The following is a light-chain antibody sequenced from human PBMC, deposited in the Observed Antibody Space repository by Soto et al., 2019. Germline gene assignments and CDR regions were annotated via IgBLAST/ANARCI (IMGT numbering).Light chain of an antibody. V-gene: IGKV1-33*01. J-gene: IGKJ4*01. CDR3: QHYDHLPPLS. CDR1: QDIKNY. CDR2: DAS. Sequence: DIQMTQSPSSLSASVGDRVTITCQASQDIKNYLNWYQQKPGKAPNLLIYDASNLKTGVPSRFSGNGSGTHFTLTISSLQPEDIATYYCQHYDHLPPLSFGGGTKVEIK.